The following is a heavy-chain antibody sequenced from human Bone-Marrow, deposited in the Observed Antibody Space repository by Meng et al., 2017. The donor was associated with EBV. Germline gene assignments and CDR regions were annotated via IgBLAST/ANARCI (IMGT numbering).Heavy chain of an antibody. CDR3: ARSPLWFGESNFDY. Sequence: VVSAGSWGKKSGSLVKVSVKTSGGTFSSDAISWVRQAPGQGLEWMGGLIPMLGAPNYAQKFQDRVTIIADKSTSIHYMELSSLRSDDTAVYYCARSPLWFGESNFDYWGQGTLVTVSS. CDR2: LIPMLGAP. J-gene: IGHJ4*02. V-gene: IGHV1-69*06. CDR1: GGTFSSDA. D-gene: IGHD3-10*01.